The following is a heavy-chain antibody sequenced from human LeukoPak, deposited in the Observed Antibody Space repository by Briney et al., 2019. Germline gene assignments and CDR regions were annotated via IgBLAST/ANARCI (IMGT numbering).Heavy chain of an antibody. CDR2: INTKTGNP. J-gene: IGHJ3*02. V-gene: IGHV7-4-1*02. Sequence: ASVKVSCKASGYTLIKYAVNWVRQAPGQGLEWMGGINTKTGNPTYAQGFTGRFFFPLDTSVTTAYLQLSSLKDEETAVYYCARSGFWTDPPAFDIWGQGTIVTVSS. CDR1: GYTLIKYA. CDR3: ARSGFWTDPPAFDI. D-gene: IGHD3/OR15-3a*01.